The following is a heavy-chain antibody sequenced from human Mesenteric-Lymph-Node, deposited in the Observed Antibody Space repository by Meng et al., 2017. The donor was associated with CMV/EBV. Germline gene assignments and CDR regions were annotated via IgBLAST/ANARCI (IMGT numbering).Heavy chain of an antibody. CDR3: VREARRGYSGYDRPY. V-gene: IGHV1-2*02. CDR1: GYTFTAHY. Sequence: ASVKVSCKASGYTFTAHYIHWVRQAPGQGLEWMGWINPNNGGPRYVQRFQGRVTMTRDTSISTVYMELSRLTSDDTAVYYCVREARRGYSGYDRPYWGQGTPVTVSS. CDR2: INPNNGGP. J-gene: IGHJ4*02. D-gene: IGHD5-12*01.